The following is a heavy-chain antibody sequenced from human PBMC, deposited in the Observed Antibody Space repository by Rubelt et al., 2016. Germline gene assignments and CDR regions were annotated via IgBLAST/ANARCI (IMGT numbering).Heavy chain of an antibody. CDR2: ISAYNGNT. CDR3: ASGGRYCSSTSCYYYYYGMDV. CDR1: GYTFTSYG. J-gene: IGHJ6*02. V-gene: IGHV1-18*01. D-gene: IGHD2-2*01. Sequence: QVQLVQSGAEVKKPGASVKVSCEASGYTFTSYGISWVRQAPGQGLEWMGWISAYNGNTNYAQKLQGRVTMTTDTSPSTVYMELRSLSSDETAVYDCASGGRYCSSTSCYYYYYGMDVWGQGTTVTVSS.